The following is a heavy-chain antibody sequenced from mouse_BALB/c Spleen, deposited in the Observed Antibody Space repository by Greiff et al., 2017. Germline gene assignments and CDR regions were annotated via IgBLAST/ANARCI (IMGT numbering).Heavy chain of an antibody. CDR2: IYPGNVNT. CDR1: GYTFTSYY. V-gene: IGHV1S56*01. CDR3: AREALIYYYGSSYVGYFDY. D-gene: IGHD1-1*01. Sequence: QVQLQQSGPELVKPGASVRISCKASGYTFTSYYIHWVKQRPGQGLEWIGWIYPGNVNTKYNEKFKGKATLTADKSSSTAYMQLSSLTSEDSAVYFCAREALIYYYGSSYVGYFDYWGQGTTLTVSS. J-gene: IGHJ2*01.